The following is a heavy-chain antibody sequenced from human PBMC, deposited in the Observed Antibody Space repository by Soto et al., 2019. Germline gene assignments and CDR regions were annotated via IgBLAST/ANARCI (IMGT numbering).Heavy chain of an antibody. J-gene: IGHJ5*02. CDR3: ATDLGGIAARGLYNWFDP. Sequence: ASVKGSCKVSGYTLTEVSMDWVRQAPGKGLEWMGGFDPEDGETIYAQKFQGRVTMTEDTSTDTAYMELSSLRSEDTAVYYCATDLGGIAARGLYNWFDPWGQGTLVTVSS. V-gene: IGHV1-24*01. D-gene: IGHD6-6*01. CDR1: GYTLTEVS. CDR2: FDPEDGET.